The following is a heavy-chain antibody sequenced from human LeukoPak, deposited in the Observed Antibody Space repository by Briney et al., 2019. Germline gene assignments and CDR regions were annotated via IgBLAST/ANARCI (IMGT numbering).Heavy chain of an antibody. CDR1: GFTFSTYA. CDR3: ARAPGYYFDL. CDR2: ISGSGGGT. V-gene: IGHV3-23*01. J-gene: IGHJ2*01. D-gene: IGHD5-12*01. Sequence: GGSLRLSCAASGFTFSTYAMSWVRQAAGKGLEWVSLISGSGGGTYYADSVKGRFTISRDNSKNTLYLQMNSLRAEDTAVYYCARAPGYYFDLWGRGTLVTVSS.